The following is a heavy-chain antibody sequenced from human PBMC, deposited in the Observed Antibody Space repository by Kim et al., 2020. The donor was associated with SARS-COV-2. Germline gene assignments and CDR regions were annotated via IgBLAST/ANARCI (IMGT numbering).Heavy chain of an antibody. V-gene: IGHV3-23*01. J-gene: IGHJ6*02. CDR3: AKGVFTTVAYYYYGMDV. CDR1: GFTFSSYA. Sequence: GGSLRLSCAASGFTFSSYAMSWVRQAPGKGLEWVSAISGSGGSTYYADSVKGRFTISRDNSKNTLYLQMNSLRAEDTAVYYCAKGVFTTVAYYYYGMDVWGQGTTVTVSS. D-gene: IGHD4-17*01. CDR2: ISGSGGST.